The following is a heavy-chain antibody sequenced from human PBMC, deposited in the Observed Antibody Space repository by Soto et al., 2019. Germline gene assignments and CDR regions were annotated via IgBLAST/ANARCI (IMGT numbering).Heavy chain of an antibody. Sequence: QVQLVESGGGVVQPGRSLRLSCAASGFTFSSYGMHWVRQAPGKGLEWVAVISYDGSNKYYADSVKGRFTISRSNSNSTLYLKIITLTAKDTDAYYSAKGAVAGTVGYFDYWGQGTLVTVSS. D-gene: IGHD6-19*01. CDR3: AKGAVAGTVGYFDY. CDR1: GFTFSSYG. CDR2: ISYDGSNK. V-gene: IGHV3-30*18. J-gene: IGHJ4*02.